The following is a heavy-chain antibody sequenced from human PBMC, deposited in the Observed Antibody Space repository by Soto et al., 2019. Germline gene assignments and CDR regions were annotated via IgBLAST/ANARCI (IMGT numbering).Heavy chain of an antibody. D-gene: IGHD1-7*01. CDR2: TYYRSRWYN. J-gene: IGHJ6*03. CDR1: GDSFSSNSAA. V-gene: IGHV6-1*01. Sequence: PSQTLSLTCAISGDSFSSNSAAWNWIRLSPSRGLEWLARTYYRSRWYNDYAVSVRSRITVNPDTSKNQFSLQLTSVTPEDTAVYYCAGTTSHQWYYMDVWGKGTTVTVS. CDR3: AGTTSHQWYYMDV.